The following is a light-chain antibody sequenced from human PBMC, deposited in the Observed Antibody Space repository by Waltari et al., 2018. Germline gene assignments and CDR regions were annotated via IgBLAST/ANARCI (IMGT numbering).Light chain of an antibody. V-gene: IGLV2-11*01. CDR3: CSYAVIMV. Sequence: QSALTQPRSVSGSPGQSVTISCTGTSSDVGGYNYVSWYQQHPGKAPKLMIYDVSTRPSGVPDRFSGSKSGKTASLTISGLQAEDEADYYCCSYAVIMVFGGGTKLTVL. J-gene: IGLJ2*01. CDR2: DVS. CDR1: SSDVGGYNY.